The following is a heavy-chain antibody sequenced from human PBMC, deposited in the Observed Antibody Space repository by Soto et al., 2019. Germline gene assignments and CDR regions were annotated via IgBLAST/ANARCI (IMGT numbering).Heavy chain of an antibody. CDR2: VSARGDST. V-gene: IGHV3-23*01. CDR3: AKRTLTAPYPFDY. J-gene: IGHJ4*02. CDR1: GFTFNNYP. Sequence: PGGSLRLSCAASGFTFNNYPMAWVRQTPGKGLEWVSVVSARGDSTNYADSVRGRFSVSRDNSNNMVYLQMNSLRAEDTALYYCAKRTLTAPYPFDYWGQGTLVTVSS.